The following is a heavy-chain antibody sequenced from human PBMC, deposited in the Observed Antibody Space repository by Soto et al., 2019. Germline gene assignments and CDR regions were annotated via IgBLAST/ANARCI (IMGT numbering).Heavy chain of an antibody. CDR3: ARGTYSYGYYYGMDV. CDR1: GGSFSGYY. Sequence: XATLSLTSAVYGGSFSGYYWSWIRQPPGKGLEWIGEINHSGSTNYNPSLKSRVTISVDTSKNQFSLKLSSVTAADTAVYYCARGTYSYGYYYGMDVWGQGTTVTVSS. D-gene: IGHD5-18*01. CDR2: INHSGST. V-gene: IGHV4-34*01. J-gene: IGHJ6*02.